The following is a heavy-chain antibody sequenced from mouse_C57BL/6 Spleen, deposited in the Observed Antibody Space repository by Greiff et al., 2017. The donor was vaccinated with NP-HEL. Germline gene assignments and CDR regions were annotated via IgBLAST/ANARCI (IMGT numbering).Heavy chain of an antibody. V-gene: IGHV2-6-1*01. J-gene: IGHJ4*01. CDR2: IWSDGST. CDR3: ARHGTTVVAYYAMDY. Sequence: VMLVESGPGLVAPSQSLSITCTVSGFSLTSYGVHWVRQPPGKGLEWLVVIWSDGSTTYNSALKSRLSISKDNSKSQVFLKMNSLQTDDTAMYYCARHGTTVVAYYAMDYWGQGTSVTVSS. D-gene: IGHD1-1*01. CDR1: GFSLTSYG.